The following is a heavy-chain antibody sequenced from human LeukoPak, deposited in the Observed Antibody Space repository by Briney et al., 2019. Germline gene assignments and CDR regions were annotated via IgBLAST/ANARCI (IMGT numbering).Heavy chain of an antibody. CDR1: GYTFTSYD. J-gene: IGHJ6*03. CDR2: IIPIFGTA. Sequence: ASVKVSCKASGYTFTSYDINWVRQATGQGLEWMGGIIPIFGTANYAQKFQGRVTITADESTSTAYMELSSLRSEDTAVYYCARDSGVTSHYYYYYMDVWGKGTTVTISS. CDR3: ARDSGVTSHYYYYYMDV. V-gene: IGHV1-69*13. D-gene: IGHD3-10*01.